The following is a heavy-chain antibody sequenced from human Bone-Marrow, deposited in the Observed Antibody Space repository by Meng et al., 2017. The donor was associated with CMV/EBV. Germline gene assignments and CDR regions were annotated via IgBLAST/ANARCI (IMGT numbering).Heavy chain of an antibody. Sequence: SGFTFSDYDMTWIRQAPGKGLEWVSHISSGGTDTDYADSVKGRFTISRDNAKNSLYLQMNSLRAEDTAVYYCARGKRIAVAGPVDYWGQGTLVTVSS. CDR2: ISSGGTDT. V-gene: IGHV3-11*06. CDR1: GFTFSDYD. J-gene: IGHJ4*02. D-gene: IGHD6-19*01. CDR3: ARGKRIAVAGPVDY.